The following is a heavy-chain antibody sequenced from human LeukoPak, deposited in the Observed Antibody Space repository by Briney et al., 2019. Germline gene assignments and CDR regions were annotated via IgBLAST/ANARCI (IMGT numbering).Heavy chain of an antibody. CDR3: ARDGRTVVTYYFDY. J-gene: IGHJ4*02. V-gene: IGHV3-33*01. CDR1: GFTFSSYG. D-gene: IGHD4-23*01. CDR2: IWYDGSNK. Sequence: QSGGSLRLSCAASGFTFSSYGMHWVRQAPGKGLEWVAVIWYDGSNKYYADSVKGRFTISRDNSKNTLYLQMNSLRAEDTAVYYCARDGRTVVTYYFDYWGQGTLVTVSS.